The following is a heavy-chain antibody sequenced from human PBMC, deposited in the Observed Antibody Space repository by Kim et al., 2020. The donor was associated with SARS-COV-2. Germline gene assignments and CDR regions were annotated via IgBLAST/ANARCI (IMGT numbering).Heavy chain of an antibody. V-gene: IGHV3-30*18. CDR3: AKGYGIGWYFDL. Sequence: GRSLRLSCVASGFTFSSYGMHWVRQAPGKGLEWVAVISYDGSNKYYADSVKGRFTISRDNSKNTLYLQMNSLRAEDTAVYYCAKGYGIGWYFDLWGRGTL. J-gene: IGHJ2*01. D-gene: IGHD1-26*01. CDR2: ISYDGSNK. CDR1: GFTFSSYG.